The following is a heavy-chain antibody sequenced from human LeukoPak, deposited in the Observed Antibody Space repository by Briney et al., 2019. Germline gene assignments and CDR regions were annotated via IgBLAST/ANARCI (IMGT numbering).Heavy chain of an antibody. CDR1: GVSISSYY. Sequence: PSETLSLTCTVSGVSISSYYWSWIRQPPGKGLEWIGYIYYSGSTNYNPSLKSRVTISVDTSKNQFSLKLSSVTAADTAVYYCARGNGYSGWFDPWGQGTLVTVSS. D-gene: IGHD5-24*01. CDR3: ARGNGYSGWFDP. CDR2: IYYSGST. J-gene: IGHJ5*02. V-gene: IGHV4-59*01.